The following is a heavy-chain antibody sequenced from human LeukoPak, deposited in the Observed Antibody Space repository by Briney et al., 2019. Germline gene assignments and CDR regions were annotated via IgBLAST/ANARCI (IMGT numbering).Heavy chain of an antibody. V-gene: IGHV3-23*01. CDR2: ISGSGGST. D-gene: IGHD2-15*01. CDR1: GFTFSSYG. J-gene: IGHJ3*02. CDR3: ANPPVVVAATTSKRDAFDI. Sequence: GGSLRLSCAASGFTFSSYGMSWVRQAPGKGLEWVSAISGSGGSTYYADSVKGRFTISRDNSKNTLYLQMNSLRAEDTAVYYCANPPVVVAATTSKRDAFDIWGQGTMVTVSS.